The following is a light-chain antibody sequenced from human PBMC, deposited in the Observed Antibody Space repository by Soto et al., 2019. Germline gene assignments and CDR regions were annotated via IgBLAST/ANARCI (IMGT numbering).Light chain of an antibody. CDR1: SSDVGGYNY. Sequence: QSALTQPPSASGSPGQSVTISCTGTSSDVGGYNYVSWYQQHPGKAPKLMIYEVSKRPSGVPDRFSGSKSRSTASLTVSGLQAEDEADYYCSSYAGSNNVVFGGGTKLTVL. CDR3: SSYAGSNNVV. CDR2: EVS. J-gene: IGLJ2*01. V-gene: IGLV2-8*01.